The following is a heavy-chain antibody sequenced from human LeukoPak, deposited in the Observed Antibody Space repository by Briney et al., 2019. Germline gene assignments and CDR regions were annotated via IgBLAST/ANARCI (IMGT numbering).Heavy chain of an antibody. CDR2: ISSSSSYI. J-gene: IGHJ3*02. CDR3: ARGVSDYDAFDI. V-gene: IGHV3-21*01. D-gene: IGHD4-17*01. CDR1: GFTFSSYS. Sequence: PGGSLRLSCAASGFTFSSYSMKRVRQAPGEGLEWGSSISSSSSYIYYADSVKGRFTISRDNAKNSLYLQMNSLRAEDTAVYYCARGVSDYDAFDIWGQGTMVTVSS.